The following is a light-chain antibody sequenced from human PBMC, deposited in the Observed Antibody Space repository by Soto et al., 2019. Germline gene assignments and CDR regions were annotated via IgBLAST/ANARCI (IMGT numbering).Light chain of an antibody. CDR1: SSDVGGYNY. Sequence: QSALTQPASVYGSPGQSITISCIGTSSDVGGYNYVSWYQHHPGKAPKLIIYDVTNRPSGVSNPFSGSKSGNTASLTISGLQPEDEADYYCSSYTTSNTRQIVFGTGTKVTVL. V-gene: IGLV2-14*03. CDR2: DVT. J-gene: IGLJ1*01. CDR3: SSYTTSNTRQIV.